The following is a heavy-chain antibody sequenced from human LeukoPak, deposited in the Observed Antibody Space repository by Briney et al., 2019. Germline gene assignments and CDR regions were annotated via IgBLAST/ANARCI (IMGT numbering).Heavy chain of an antibody. CDR1: GDSVSSNSAA. V-gene: IGHV6-1*01. D-gene: IGHD1-26*01. J-gene: IGHJ4*02. Sequence: SQTLSLTRAISGDSVSSNSAAWNWIRQSPSRGLEWLGRTYYRSKWYNDYAVSVKSRITINPDTSKNQFSLQLNSVTPEDTAVYYCARDRLQKVGATGDFDYWGQGTLVTVSS. CDR3: ARDRLQKVGATGDFDY. CDR2: TYYRSKWYN.